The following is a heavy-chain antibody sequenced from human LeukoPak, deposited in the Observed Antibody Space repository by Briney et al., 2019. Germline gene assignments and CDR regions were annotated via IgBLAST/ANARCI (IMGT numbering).Heavy chain of an antibody. CDR1: GFTFSDYY. CDR2: ISSSGSTI. CDR3: TRHYYGSGSFDY. D-gene: IGHD3-10*01. J-gene: IGHJ4*02. Sequence: GGSLRLSCAASGFTFSDYYMSWIGQAPGNGLEWVSYISSSGSTIYYADSVKGRFTISRDNAKNSLYLQMNSLRAEDTAVYYCTRHYYGSGSFDYWGQGTLVTVSS. V-gene: IGHV3-11*01.